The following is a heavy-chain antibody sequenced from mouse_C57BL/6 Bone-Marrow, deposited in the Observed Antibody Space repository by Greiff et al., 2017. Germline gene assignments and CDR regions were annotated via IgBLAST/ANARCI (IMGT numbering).Heavy chain of an antibody. D-gene: IGHD2-1*01. Sequence: VQLQQSGAELVRPGTSVKMSCKASGYTFTNYWIGWAKQRPGHGLEWIGDINPNNGGTSYNQKFKGKATLTVDKSSSTAYMELRSLTSEDSAVYYCAGYYGNLFAYWGQGTLVTVSA. CDR3: AGYYGNLFAY. CDR2: INPNNGGT. J-gene: IGHJ3*01. CDR1: GYTFTNYW. V-gene: IGHV1-63*01.